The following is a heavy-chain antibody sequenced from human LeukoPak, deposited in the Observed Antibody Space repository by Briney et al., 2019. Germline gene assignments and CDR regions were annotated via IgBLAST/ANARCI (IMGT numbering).Heavy chain of an antibody. CDR2: IKQDGSEK. Sequence: GGSLRLSCAASGFTFSSYSMNWVRQAPGKGLEWVANIKQDGSEKYYVDSVKGRFTISRDNAKNSLYLQMNSLRAEDTAVYYCARVGDRSGWYDYYFDYWGQGTLVTVSS. CDR1: GFTFSSYS. V-gene: IGHV3-7*01. D-gene: IGHD6-19*01. J-gene: IGHJ4*02. CDR3: ARVGDRSGWYDYYFDY.